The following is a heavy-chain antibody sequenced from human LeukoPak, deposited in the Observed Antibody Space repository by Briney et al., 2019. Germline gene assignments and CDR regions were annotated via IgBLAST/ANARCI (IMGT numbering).Heavy chain of an antibody. CDR2: IFYTGKT. V-gene: IGHV4-34*12. CDR3: ARVFDS. J-gene: IGHJ4*02. CDR1: GGSFSGYY. Sequence: PSETLSLTCAVYGGSFSGYYWSWIRQPPGKGPEWIGDIFYTGKTNYNPSLKSRVSISIDTSKNQFSLKLTSVTAADTAVYYCARVFDSWGQGTLVTVSS.